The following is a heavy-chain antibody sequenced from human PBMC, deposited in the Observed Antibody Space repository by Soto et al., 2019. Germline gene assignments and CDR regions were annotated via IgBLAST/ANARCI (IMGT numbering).Heavy chain of an antibody. V-gene: IGHV1-18*01. CDR2: ISAYNGNT. CDR1: GYTFTSYG. D-gene: IGHD2-2*02. CDR3: ARDLIHCSSTSCYTEYNWFDP. Sequence: AASVEVSCKASGYTFTSYGISWVRQAPGRGLEWMGWISAYNGNTNYAQKLQGRVTMTTDTSTSTAYMELSSLRSDDTAVYYCARDLIHCSSTSCYTEYNWFDPWGQGTLVTVSS. J-gene: IGHJ5*02.